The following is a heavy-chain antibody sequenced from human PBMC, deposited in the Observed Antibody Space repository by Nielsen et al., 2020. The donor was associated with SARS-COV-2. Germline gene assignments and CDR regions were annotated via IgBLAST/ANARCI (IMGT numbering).Heavy chain of an antibody. D-gene: IGHD3-9*01. CDR2: ISSSSSYI. J-gene: IGHJ4*02. CDR3: ARAAGSINFDWLLSADY. V-gene: IGHV3-21*01. Sequence: WIRQPPGKGLEWVSSISSSSSYIYYADSVKGRFTISRDNAKNPLYLQMNSLRAEDTAVYYCARAAGSINFDWLLSADYWGQGTLVTVSS.